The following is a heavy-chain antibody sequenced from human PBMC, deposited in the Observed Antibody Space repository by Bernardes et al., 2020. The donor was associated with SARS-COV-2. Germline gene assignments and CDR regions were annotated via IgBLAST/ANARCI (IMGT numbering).Heavy chain of an antibody. J-gene: IGHJ3*01. Sequence: ASVKVSCKASGYSFTDYYMHWVRQAPGQGLEWMGWIHPNSGDTNYAQNFQGRVTITRDTSTSTVYMELTRLMSDDTAVYFCAAVTWSQRDGFDVWGQGTMVTVSS. D-gene: IGHD3-3*01. CDR2: IHPNSGDT. CDR1: GYSFTDYY. CDR3: AAVTWSQRDGFDV. V-gene: IGHV1-2*02.